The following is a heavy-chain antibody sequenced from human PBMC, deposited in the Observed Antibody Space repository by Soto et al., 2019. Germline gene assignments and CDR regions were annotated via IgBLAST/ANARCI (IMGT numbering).Heavy chain of an antibody. J-gene: IGHJ4*02. CDR1: GYTFTNFD. D-gene: IGHD4-17*01. V-gene: IGHV1-8*01. CDR3: VRDLADYEQFGFDY. CDR2: LNPNTGET. Sequence: ASVKVSCKASGYTFTNFDLNWVRQAPGQGLEWMGWLNPNTGETGYAQKFQGRVTMTRDTSISTTYMELSSLISEVTAVYYCVRDLADYEQFGFDYWGQGTLVTVSS.